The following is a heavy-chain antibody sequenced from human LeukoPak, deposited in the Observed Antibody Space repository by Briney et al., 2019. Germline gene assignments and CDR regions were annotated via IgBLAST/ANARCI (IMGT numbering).Heavy chain of an antibody. CDR1: GFTFSRNG. Sequence: GGSLRLSCAASGFTFSRNGMHWVRQAPGKGLEWVALIWYDGSKKYYADSVKGRLTISRDNSKNTLFLQINSLRAEDTALYYCARAVGRDTSTETAMDGLDYWGQGTLVTVSS. D-gene: IGHD5-18*01. V-gene: IGHV3-33*01. CDR2: IWYDGSKK. J-gene: IGHJ4*02. CDR3: ARAVGRDTSTETAMDGLDY.